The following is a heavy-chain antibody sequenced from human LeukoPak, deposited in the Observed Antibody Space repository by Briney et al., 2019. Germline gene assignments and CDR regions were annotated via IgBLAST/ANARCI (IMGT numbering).Heavy chain of an antibody. Sequence: GGSLRLSCAASEFNFGGSWMNWVRQAPGKGLEWVATIKPDGSDKYYVDSVKGRFTISRDNAKNSLYLQMNSLRVEDTAVYYCAKEGRSLQTYWGQGTLVTVSS. CDR1: EFNFGGSW. CDR2: IKPDGSDK. V-gene: IGHV3-7*03. J-gene: IGHJ4*02. CDR3: AKEGRSLQTY. D-gene: IGHD5-24*01.